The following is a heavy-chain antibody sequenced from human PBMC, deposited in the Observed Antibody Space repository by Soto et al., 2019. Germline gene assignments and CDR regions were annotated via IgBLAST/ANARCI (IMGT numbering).Heavy chain of an antibody. CDR1: GFTFSSYA. CDR3: VKDSDSSGWYLGYFDY. J-gene: IGHJ4*02. Sequence: PGGSLRLSCSASGFTFSSYAMHWVRQAPGKGLEYVSAISSNGGSTYYADSVKGRFTISRDNSKNTLYLQMSSLRAEDTAVYYCVKDSDSSGWYLGYFDYWGQGTLVTVSS. CDR2: ISSNGGST. D-gene: IGHD6-19*01. V-gene: IGHV3-64D*06.